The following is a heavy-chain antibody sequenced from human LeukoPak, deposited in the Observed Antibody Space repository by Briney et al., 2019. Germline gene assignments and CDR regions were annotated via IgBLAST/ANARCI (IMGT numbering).Heavy chain of an antibody. V-gene: IGHV4-59*01. Sequence: SGTLSLTCTVSGGSISSYYWSWIRQPPGKGLEWIGYIYYSGSTNYNPSLKSRVTISVDTSKNQFSLKLSSVTAADTAVYYCASIDGYNLDYWGQGTLVTVSS. J-gene: IGHJ4*02. CDR2: IYYSGST. D-gene: IGHD5-24*01. CDR3: ASIDGYNLDY. CDR1: GGSISSYY.